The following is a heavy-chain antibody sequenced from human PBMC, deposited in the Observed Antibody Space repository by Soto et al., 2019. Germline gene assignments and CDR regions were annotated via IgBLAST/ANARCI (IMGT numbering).Heavy chain of an antibody. CDR2: IYPGDSDT. CDR1: GYSVTSYW. J-gene: IGHJ6*02. D-gene: IGHD5-12*01. CDR3: ARHDTSTAGGYYYYYGMDV. V-gene: IGHV5-51*01. Sequence: PGESLKISCKGSGYSVTSYWIGWVRQMPGKGLEWMGIIYPGDSDTRYSPSFQGQVTISADKSISTAYLQWSSLKASDTAMYYCARHDTSTAGGYYYYYGMDVWGQGTTVTVSS.